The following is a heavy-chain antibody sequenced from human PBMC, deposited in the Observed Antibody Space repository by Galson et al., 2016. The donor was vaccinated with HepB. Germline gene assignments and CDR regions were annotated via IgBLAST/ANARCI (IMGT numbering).Heavy chain of an antibody. V-gene: IGHV1-69*13. J-gene: IGHJ3*02. CDR2: IIPIFGPA. D-gene: IGHD3-9*01. CDR3: AADILTGYHAFHI. CDR1: GGTFSNYG. Sequence: SVKVSCKASGGTFSNYGFNWVRQAPGQGLKWMGGIIPIFGPANYAQKFQGRITIIADESTTTVYMELSSLRSEDTAVYYCAADILTGYHAFHIWGQGTMVTVSS.